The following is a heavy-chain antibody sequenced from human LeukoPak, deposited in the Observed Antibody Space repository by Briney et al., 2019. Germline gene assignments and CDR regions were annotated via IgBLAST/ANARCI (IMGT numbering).Heavy chain of an antibody. CDR3: ARDWHARLGDERDALDI. V-gene: IGHV4-39*07. CDR2: IYYNGAT. CDR1: GGSISTSYYY. D-gene: IGHD3-10*01. J-gene: IGHJ3*02. Sequence: SETLSLTCTVSGGSISTSYYYWGWIRQPPGKGLEWIGTIYYNGATRYDPSLQSRVTMSVDTSSNQFSLELKSVTAADTAVYYCARDWHARLGDERDALDIWGQGTMVTVSS.